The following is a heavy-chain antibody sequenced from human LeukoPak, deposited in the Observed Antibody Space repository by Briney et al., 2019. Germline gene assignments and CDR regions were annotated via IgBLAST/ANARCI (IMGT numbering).Heavy chain of an antibody. J-gene: IGHJ4*02. V-gene: IGHV5-51*01. CDR2: IHPGVSYT. Sequence: GESLKISCKGSGSTFANHWIAWVRQLPGKGLEWMGMIHPGVSYTSYTPSFQGQVTVSVDKSISAAYLEWRFLKASDTAIYYCARRHAICTGGTCKSYYFDSWGQGTLVTVSS. D-gene: IGHD2-15*01. CDR3: ARRHAICTGGTCKSYYFDS. CDR1: GSTFANHW.